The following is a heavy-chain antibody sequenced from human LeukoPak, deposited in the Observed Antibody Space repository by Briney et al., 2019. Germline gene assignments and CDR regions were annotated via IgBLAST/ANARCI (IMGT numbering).Heavy chain of an antibody. Sequence: GASVKVSCKASGYTFTSYYMHWVRQAPGQGLEWMGIINPSGGSTSYAQKFQGRVTMTRDTSTSTVYMELSSLRSEDTAVYYCARQNMITFGGVIVIGYYFDHWGQGTLVTVSS. D-gene: IGHD3-16*02. J-gene: IGHJ4*02. CDR3: ARQNMITFGGVIVIGYYFDH. CDR1: GYTFTSYY. V-gene: IGHV1-46*01. CDR2: INPSGGST.